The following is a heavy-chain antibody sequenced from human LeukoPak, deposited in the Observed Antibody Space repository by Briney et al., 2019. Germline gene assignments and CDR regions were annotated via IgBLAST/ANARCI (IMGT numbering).Heavy chain of an antibody. J-gene: IGHJ4*02. CDR3: ARQRTEDVLLWFGELSAADY. Sequence: GESPKISCKGSGYSFTSYWLGWVRQMPGKGLEWMGIIYPGDSDTRYSPSFQGQVTISADKSISTAYLQWSSLKASDTAMYYCARQRTEDVLLWFGELSAADYWGQGTLVTVSS. V-gene: IGHV5-51*01. CDR2: IYPGDSDT. CDR1: GYSFTSYW. D-gene: IGHD3-10*01.